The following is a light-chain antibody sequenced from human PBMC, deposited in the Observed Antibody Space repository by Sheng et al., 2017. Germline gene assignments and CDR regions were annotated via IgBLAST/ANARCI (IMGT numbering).Light chain of an antibody. V-gene: IGKV1-5*03. CDR3: QQYSSWWT. J-gene: IGKJ1*01. CDR1: QSISTW. Sequence: DIQMTQSPSSVSASVGDRVTITCRASQSISTWLAWYQQKPGKAPKVLIYRASSLESGVPSRFSGSGSGTEFTLTISSLQPDDFATYYCQQYSSWWTFGQGTKVEIK. CDR2: RAS.